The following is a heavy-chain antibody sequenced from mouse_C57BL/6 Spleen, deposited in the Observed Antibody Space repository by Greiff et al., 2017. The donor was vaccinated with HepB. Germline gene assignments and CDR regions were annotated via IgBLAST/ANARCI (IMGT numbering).Heavy chain of an antibody. V-gene: IGHV1-39*01. Sequence: VQLKESGPELVKPGASVKISCKASGYSFTDYYMNWVKQRHGKSLEWIGVINPNYGTTNYNQKFKGKATLTVDQSSSTAYMQLNSLTSEDSAVYYCARAQLGLYWYFDVWGTGTTVTVSS. J-gene: IGHJ1*03. D-gene: IGHD4-1*02. CDR1: GYSFTDYY. CDR3: ARAQLGLYWYFDV. CDR2: INPNYGTT.